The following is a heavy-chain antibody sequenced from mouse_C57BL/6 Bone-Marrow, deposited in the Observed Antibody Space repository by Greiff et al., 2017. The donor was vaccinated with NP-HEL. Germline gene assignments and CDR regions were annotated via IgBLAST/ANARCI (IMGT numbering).Heavy chain of an antibody. CDR2: IRNKANNHAT. D-gene: IGHD2-5*01. CDR3: TRPSYYSNSYAMDY. CDR1: GFTFSDAW. J-gene: IGHJ4*01. Sequence: EVKVVESGGGLVQPGGSMKLSCAASGFTFSDAWMDWVRQSPEKGLEWVAEIRNKANNHATYYAESVKGRFTISRDDSKSSVYLQMNSLRAEDTGIYYCTRPSYYSNSYAMDYWGQGTSVTVSS. V-gene: IGHV6-6*01.